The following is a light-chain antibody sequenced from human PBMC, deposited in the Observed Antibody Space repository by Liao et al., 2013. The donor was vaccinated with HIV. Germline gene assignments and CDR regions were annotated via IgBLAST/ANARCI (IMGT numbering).Light chain of an antibody. CDR3: QVWDTSSDSCV. CDR1: NIGSKS. J-gene: IGLJ3*02. Sequence: SYVLTQPPSVSVAPGKTARITCGGNNIGSKSVHWYQQKPGQAPVLVIYYDSDRPSGIPERFSGSNSGNTATLTISRVEAGNEADYYCQVWDTSSDSCVFGGGTKLTVL. CDR2: YDS. V-gene: IGLV3-21*04.